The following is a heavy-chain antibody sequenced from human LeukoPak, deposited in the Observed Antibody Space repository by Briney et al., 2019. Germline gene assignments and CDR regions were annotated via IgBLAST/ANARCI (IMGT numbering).Heavy chain of an antibody. CDR2: ISGSGGST. D-gene: IGHD2-15*01. CDR1: GFTFSSYA. CDR3: AKCSGGSCNGIDY. Sequence: PGGSLRLSCAASGFTFSSYAMSWVRQAPGEGLEWVSAISGSGGSTYYADSVKGRFTISRDNSKNTLYLQMNSLRAEDTAVYYCAKCSGGSCNGIDYWGQGTLVTVSS. J-gene: IGHJ4*02. V-gene: IGHV3-23*01.